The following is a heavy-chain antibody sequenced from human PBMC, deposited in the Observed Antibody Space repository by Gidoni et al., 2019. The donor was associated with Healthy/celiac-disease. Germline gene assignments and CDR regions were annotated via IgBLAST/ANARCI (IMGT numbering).Heavy chain of an antibody. CDR3: AREVRPLSVYYGMDV. CDR2: INPNSGGT. Sequence: QVQLVQSGAEVKKPGASVKVACQASGYTFTGYYMHWVRQAPGQGLEWMGWINPNSGGTNYAQKFQGWVTMTRDTSISTAYMELSRLRSDDTAVYHCAREVRPLSVYYGMDVWGQGTTVTVSS. V-gene: IGHV1-2*04. J-gene: IGHJ6*02. CDR1: GYTFTGYY.